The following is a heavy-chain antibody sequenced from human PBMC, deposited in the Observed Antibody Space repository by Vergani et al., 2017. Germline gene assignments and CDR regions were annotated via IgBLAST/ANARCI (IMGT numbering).Heavy chain of an antibody. J-gene: IGHJ3*02. V-gene: IGHV3-30-3*01. CDR1: GFTFSSYA. D-gene: IGHD2-15*01. CDR2: ISYDGSNK. Sequence: QVQLVESGGGVVQPGRSLRLSCAASGFTFSSYAMHWVRQAPGKGLEWVAVISYDGSNKYYADSVKGRFTISRDNSKNTLYLQMNSLRAEDTAVYYCARDDIASILGYCCGGSCYSHAFDIWGQGTMVTVSS. CDR3: ARDDIASILGYCCGGSCYSHAFDI.